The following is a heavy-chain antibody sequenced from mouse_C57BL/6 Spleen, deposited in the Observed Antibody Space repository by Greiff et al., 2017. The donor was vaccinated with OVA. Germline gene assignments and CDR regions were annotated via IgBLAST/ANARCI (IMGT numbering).Heavy chain of an antibody. CDR2: ISSGGSST. CDR3: ARDGNNWDEAY. J-gene: IGHJ3*01. D-gene: IGHD4-1*02. Sequence: EVMLVESGGDLVKPGGSLKLSCAASGFTFSSSGMSWVRQTPDKRLEWVATISSGGSSTYYPDSVTGRFTISRDNAKNTLYLQRSSLKSEDTAMYYCARDGNNWDEAYWGQGTLVTVSA. V-gene: IGHV5-6*01. CDR1: GFTFSSSG.